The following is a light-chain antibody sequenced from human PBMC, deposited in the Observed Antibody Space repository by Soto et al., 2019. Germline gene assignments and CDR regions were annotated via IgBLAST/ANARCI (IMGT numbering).Light chain of an antibody. CDR2: GAS. CDR3: QQYGSSPRT. CDR1: QSVSSTN. V-gene: IGKV3-20*01. Sequence: GERVTPSCMSSQSVSSTNLAWYQQKPGQAPRLLMFGASTRATGIPDRLSGSGSGTDFTLTISRLEPEDFAVYYCQQYGSSPRTFGQGTKVDIK. J-gene: IGKJ1*01.